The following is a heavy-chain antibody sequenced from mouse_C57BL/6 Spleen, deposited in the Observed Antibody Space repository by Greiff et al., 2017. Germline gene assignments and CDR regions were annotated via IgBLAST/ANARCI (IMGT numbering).Heavy chain of an antibody. CDR1: GFSLTSYG. D-gene: IGHD2-4*01. V-gene: IGHV2-2*01. Sequence: QVQLKESGPGLVQPSQSLSITCTVSGFSLTSYGVHWVRQSPGKGLEWLGVIWSGGSTDYNAAFISRLSISKDNSKSQVFFKMNSLQADDTTIYYCARSAMITQLQYVDVWGTGTTVTVSS. J-gene: IGHJ1*03. CDR2: IWSGGST. CDR3: ARSAMITQLQYVDV.